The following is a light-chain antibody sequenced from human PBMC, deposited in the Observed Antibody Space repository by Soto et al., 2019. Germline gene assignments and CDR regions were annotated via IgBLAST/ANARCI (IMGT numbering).Light chain of an antibody. CDR3: SSFTSTTTPWV. J-gene: IGLJ3*02. V-gene: IGLV2-14*01. Sequence: QAVVTQPASVSGSPGQSITISCTGTGSDVGRYNYVSWYQHHPGKAPTVMIYEVSNRPSGVSNRFFGSKSGNTASLTISGLQAEDEADYYCSSFTSTTTPWVFGGGTKVTVL. CDR2: EVS. CDR1: GSDVGRYNY.